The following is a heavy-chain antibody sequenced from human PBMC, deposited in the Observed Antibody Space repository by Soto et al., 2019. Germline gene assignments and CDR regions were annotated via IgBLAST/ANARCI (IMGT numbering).Heavy chain of an antibody. D-gene: IGHD2-2*02. CDR3: ARDRGSPTIPYGMDV. CDR2: IYHSGST. CDR1: GGSISSGGYS. V-gene: IGHV4-30-2*01. J-gene: IGHJ6*02. Sequence: SETLSLTCAVSGGSISSGGYSWSWIRQPPGKGLEWIGYIYHSGSTYYNPSLKSRVTISVDRSKNQFSLKLSSVTAADTAVYYCARDRGSPTIPYGMDVWGQGTTVTVSS.